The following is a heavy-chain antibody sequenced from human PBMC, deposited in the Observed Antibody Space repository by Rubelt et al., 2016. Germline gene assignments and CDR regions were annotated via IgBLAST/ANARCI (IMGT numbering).Heavy chain of an antibody. J-gene: IGHJ4*02. CDR3: ARDPLPVRGVIMTPTH. V-gene: IGHV1-18*01. CDR1: GGTFSSYA. Sequence: QVQLVQSGAEVKKPGSSVKVSCKASGGTFSSYAISWVRQAPGQGLEWMGWISAYNGNTNYAQKLQGRVTMTTDTYTSTAYMELRSLRSDDTAVYYCARDPLPVRGVIMTPTHWGQGTLVTVSS. D-gene: IGHD3-10*01. CDR2: ISAYNGNT.